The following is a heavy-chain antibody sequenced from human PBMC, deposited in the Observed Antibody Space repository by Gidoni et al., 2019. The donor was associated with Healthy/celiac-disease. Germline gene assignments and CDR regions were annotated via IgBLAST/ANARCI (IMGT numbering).Heavy chain of an antibody. CDR1: GFTFSSYD. CDR3: ARVNSGAVGYGMDV. V-gene: IGHV3-13*01. D-gene: IGHD3-10*01. CDR2: IGTAGDT. Sequence: EVQLVESGGGLVQPGGSLRLSCAASGFTFSSYDMHWVRQATGKGLEWVSAIGTAGDTYYPGSVKDRFTISRENAKNSLYLQMNSLRAGDTAVYYCARVNSGAVGYGMDVWGQGTTVTVSS. J-gene: IGHJ6*02.